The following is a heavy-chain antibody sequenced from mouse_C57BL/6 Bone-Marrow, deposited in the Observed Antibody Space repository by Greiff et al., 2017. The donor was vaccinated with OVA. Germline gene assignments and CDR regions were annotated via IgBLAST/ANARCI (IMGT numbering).Heavy chain of an antibody. CDR2: IDPSDSYT. V-gene: IGHV1-50*01. CDR3: ARGGYDRGAWFAY. D-gene: IGHD2-2*01. J-gene: IGHJ3*01. CDR1: GYTFTSYW. Sequence: QVQLQQPGAELVKPGASVKLSCKASGYTFTSYWMQWVKQRPGQGLEWIGEIDPSDSYTNYNQKFKGKAPLTVDTSSSTAYMQLSSLTSEDSAVYDGARGGYDRGAWFAYWGQGTLVTVSA.